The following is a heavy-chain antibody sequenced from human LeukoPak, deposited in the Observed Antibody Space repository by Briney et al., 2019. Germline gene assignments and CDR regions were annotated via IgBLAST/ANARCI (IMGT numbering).Heavy chain of an antibody. Sequence: GESLKISCKGSGYSFTSYWIGWVRQMPGKGLEWMGIIYPGDSDTRYSPSFQGQVTISADKSISTAYLQWSSLKASDTAMYYCARHESRGSSNYYGMDVWGQGTTVTVSS. CDR3: ARHESRGSSNYYGMDV. V-gene: IGHV5-51*01. J-gene: IGHJ6*02. CDR1: GYSFTSYW. CDR2: IYPGDSDT. D-gene: IGHD1-26*01.